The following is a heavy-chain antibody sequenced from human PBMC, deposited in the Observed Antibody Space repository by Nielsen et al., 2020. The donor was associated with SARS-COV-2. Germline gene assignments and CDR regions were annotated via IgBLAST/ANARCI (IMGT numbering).Heavy chain of an antibody. CDR1: GFTFSSYA. J-gene: IGHJ4*02. Sequence: GGSLRLSCAASGFTFSSYAMHWVRQAPGKGLEWVAVISYDGSNKYYADSVKGRFTISRDNAKNSLYLQMNSLRAEDTALYYCARDQVEAYYYGSGSYYWPGYWGQGTLVTVSS. V-gene: IGHV3-30-3*01. CDR2: ISYDGSNK. D-gene: IGHD3-10*01. CDR3: ARDQVEAYYYGSGSYYWPGY.